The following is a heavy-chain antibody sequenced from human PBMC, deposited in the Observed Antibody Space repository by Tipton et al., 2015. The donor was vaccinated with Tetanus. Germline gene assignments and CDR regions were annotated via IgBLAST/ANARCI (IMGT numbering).Heavy chain of an antibody. CDR2: IHPSGGST. CDR3: AGGGEVAENDYYYYGMDV. J-gene: IGHJ6*02. Sequence: QLVQSGAEVKKPGASVKVSCKASGYTFTSYYMHCVRQAPGQGLEWMALIHPSGGSTSYAQKFQGRVTMTRDTSTSTVYMELSCLRSGDTAVYYCAGGGEVAENDYYYYGMDVWGQGATVTVSS. D-gene: IGHD3-16*01. CDR1: GYTFTSYY. V-gene: IGHV1-46*01.